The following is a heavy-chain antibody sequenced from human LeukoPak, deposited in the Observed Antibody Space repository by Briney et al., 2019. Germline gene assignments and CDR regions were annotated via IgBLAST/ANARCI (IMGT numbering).Heavy chain of an antibody. CDR3: AKDRGYCSSTSCYISPPDY. CDR2: IPGSGGDT. V-gene: IGHV3-23*01. CDR1: GFTFSNYA. Sequence: PGGSLRLSCAASGFTFSNYAMSWVRQAPGKGLEWVSGIPGSGGDTYYPDSVKGRFTITRDNSKNTLYLQMNSLRAEDTAVYYCAKDRGYCSSTSCYISPPDYWGQGTLVTVSS. D-gene: IGHD2-2*02. J-gene: IGHJ4*02.